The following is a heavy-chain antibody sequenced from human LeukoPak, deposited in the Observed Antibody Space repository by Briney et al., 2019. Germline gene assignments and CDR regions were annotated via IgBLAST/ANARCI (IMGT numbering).Heavy chain of an antibody. CDR2: INPNSGGT. Sequence: GASVKVSCKASGYTFTSYGISWVRQAPGQGLEWMGWINPNSGGTNYAQKFQGRVTMTRDTSVSTAYMELSRLRSDDTAVYYCARVGVMGEDGYWGQGTLVTVSS. CDR1: GYTFTSYG. J-gene: IGHJ4*02. V-gene: IGHV1-2*02. CDR3: ARVGVMGEDGY. D-gene: IGHD3-16*01.